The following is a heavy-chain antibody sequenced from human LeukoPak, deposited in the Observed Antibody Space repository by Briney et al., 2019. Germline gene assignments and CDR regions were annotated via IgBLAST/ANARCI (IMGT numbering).Heavy chain of an antibody. CDR2: IYTSGST. V-gene: IGHV4-4*07. J-gene: IGHJ4*02. CDR1: GGSISSYY. D-gene: IGHD5-12*01. CDR3: ARVRVDIVAFDY. Sequence: SGTLSLTCTVSGGSISSYYWSWIRQPAGKGLEWIGRIYTSGSTNYNPSLKSRVTISVDTSKNQFSLKLSSVTAADTAVYYCARVRVDIVAFDYWGQGTLVTVSS.